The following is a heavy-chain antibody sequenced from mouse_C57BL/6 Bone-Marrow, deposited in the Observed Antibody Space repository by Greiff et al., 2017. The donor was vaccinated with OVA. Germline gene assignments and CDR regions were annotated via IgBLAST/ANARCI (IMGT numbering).Heavy chain of an antibody. J-gene: IGHJ1*03. D-gene: IGHD1-1*01. CDR2: IYPRSGNT. V-gene: IGHV1-81*01. CDR1: GYTFTSYG. Sequence: QVQLQQSGAELARPGASVKLSCKASGYTFTSYGISWVKQRTGQGLEWIGEIYPRSGNTYYNEKFKGKATLTADKSSSTAYMELRSLTSEDSAVYYCARDLTTVVTFYWYFDVWGTGTTVTVSS. CDR3: ARDLTTVVTFYWYFDV.